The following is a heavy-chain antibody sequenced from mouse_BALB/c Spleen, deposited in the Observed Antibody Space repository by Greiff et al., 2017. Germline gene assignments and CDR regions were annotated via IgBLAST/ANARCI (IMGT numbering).Heavy chain of an antibody. CDR2: IRSKSNNYAT. CDR1: GFTFNTYA. D-gene: IGHD3-3*01. V-gene: IGHV10-1*02. J-gene: IGHJ4*01. CDR3: VRHKDSAMDY. Sequence: EVKLMESGGGLVQPKGSLKLSCAASGFTFNTYAMNWVRQAPGKGLEWVARIRSKSNNYATYYADSVKDRCTISRDDSQSMLYLQMNNLKTEDTAMYYCVRHKDSAMDYWGQGTSVTVSS.